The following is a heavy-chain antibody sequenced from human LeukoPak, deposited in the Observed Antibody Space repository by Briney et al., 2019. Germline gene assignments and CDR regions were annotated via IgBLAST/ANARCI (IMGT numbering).Heavy chain of an antibody. D-gene: IGHD6-19*01. CDR2: IYSSGST. V-gene: IGHV4-4*07. CDR3: ARGPRSSDWYSIDY. J-gene: IGHJ4*02. CDR1: GGSISSYY. Sequence: PSETLSLTCAVSGGSISSYYWSWIRQPAGKGLEWIGRIYSSGSTNYNPSLKSRVTVSVDTSKNQFSLKLSSVTAADTAVYYCARGPRSSDWYSIDYWGRGTLVTVSS.